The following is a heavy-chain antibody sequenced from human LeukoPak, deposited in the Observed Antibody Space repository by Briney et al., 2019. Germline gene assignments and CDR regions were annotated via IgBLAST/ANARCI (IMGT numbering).Heavy chain of an antibody. V-gene: IGHV3-21*01. D-gene: IGHD6-13*01. CDR3: ASAAAGTYDY. Sequence: GGSLRLSCAASGFTFSSYSMNWVRQAPGKGLEWVSSISSSSSYIYYADSVKGRFTISRDNAKNSLYLQMNSLRAEDTAVHYCASAAAGTYDYWGQGTLVTVSS. CDR2: ISSSSSYI. CDR1: GFTFSSYS. J-gene: IGHJ4*02.